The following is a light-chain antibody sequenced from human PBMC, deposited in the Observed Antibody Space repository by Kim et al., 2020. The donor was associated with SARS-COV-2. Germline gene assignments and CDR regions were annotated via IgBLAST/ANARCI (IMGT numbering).Light chain of an antibody. V-gene: IGLV3-19*01. Sequence: LGQTVTITCQGDRLRTYYASWYQQKQGQAPILVIYGKNNRPSGIPDRFSGSSSGNTASLTVTGAQAVDEADYYCNSRDKSGDHVLFGGGTQLTVL. CDR3: NSRDKSGDHVL. CDR1: RLRTYY. J-gene: IGLJ2*01. CDR2: GKN.